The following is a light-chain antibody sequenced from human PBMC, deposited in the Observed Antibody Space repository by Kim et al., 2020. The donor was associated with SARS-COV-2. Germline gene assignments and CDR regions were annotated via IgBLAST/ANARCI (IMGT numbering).Light chain of an antibody. V-gene: IGLV3-25*03. CDR2: KDS. Sequence: PGHTARITCSGDALPKQYAYWYQQKPGQAPVLVIYKDSERPSGIPERFSGSSSGTTVTLTISGVQAEDEADYYCQSADSSGTYGVFGGGTQLTVL. CDR1: ALPKQY. CDR3: QSADSSGTYGV. J-gene: IGLJ2*01.